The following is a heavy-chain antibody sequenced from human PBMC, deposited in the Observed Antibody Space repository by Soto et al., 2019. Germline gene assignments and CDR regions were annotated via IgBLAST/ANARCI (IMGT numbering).Heavy chain of an antibody. CDR3: ATVPHSSGPT. Sequence: EMHLVQSGGGLVKPGGSLRLSCVASRFNFSAAWLNWIRQAPGKGLEWVGRIKPKSEGETADYTAPVRGRCTISRDDSQNTLHLQMDSLKTEDTAVYYCATVPHSSGPTWGLGVLVTVSS. J-gene: IGHJ4*02. D-gene: IGHD6-19*01. V-gene: IGHV3-15*07. CDR1: RFNFSAAW. CDR2: IKPKSEGETA.